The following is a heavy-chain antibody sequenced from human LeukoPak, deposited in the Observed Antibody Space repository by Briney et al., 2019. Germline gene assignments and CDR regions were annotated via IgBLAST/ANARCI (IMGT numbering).Heavy chain of an antibody. Sequence: GGSLRLSCAASGFTFSNYVMNWVRQAPGKGLEWVSSLSTSSSYIYYADSLKGRFTISRDNAKNPLYLQMNSLRADDTAVYYCARGIWAAVGYYFDYWGQGTLVTVSS. V-gene: IGHV3-21*01. J-gene: IGHJ4*02. CDR1: GFTFSNYV. CDR2: LSTSSSYI. D-gene: IGHD6-13*01. CDR3: ARGIWAAVGYYFDY.